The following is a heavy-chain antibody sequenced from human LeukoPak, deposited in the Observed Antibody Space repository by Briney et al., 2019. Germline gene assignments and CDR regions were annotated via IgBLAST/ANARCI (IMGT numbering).Heavy chain of an antibody. V-gene: IGHV4-4*07. CDR3: ARHGGFLEWLFSFDS. J-gene: IGHJ4*02. Sequence: PSETLSLTCTVSGGSISNYYWSWIRQPAGKGLQWIGHIYSSGSTNYNPSLTGRVTMSVDKSKNQLSLQLTSVTAADTAVYYCARHGGFLEWLFSFDSWGQGTLVTVSS. CDR1: GGSISNYY. CDR2: IYSSGST. D-gene: IGHD3-3*01.